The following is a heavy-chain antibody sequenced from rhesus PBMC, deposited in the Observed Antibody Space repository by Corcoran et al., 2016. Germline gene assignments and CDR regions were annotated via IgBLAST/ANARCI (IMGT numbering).Heavy chain of an antibody. D-gene: IGHD2-15*01. J-gene: IGHJ4*01. Sequence: QVQLVQSGAEVKKPGTSVKLSCKASGYTFTSYYINWLRQAPGEELEWMGWINPSNGNTGYAQKFQGSGNMTGDTSTSTAYMELNSLRSEDTAVYYCARGCSSTYCSSRVPFDYWGQGVLVTVSS. CDR3: ARGCSSTYCSSRVPFDY. CDR2: INPSNGNT. CDR1: GYTFTSYY. V-gene: IGHV1-200*01.